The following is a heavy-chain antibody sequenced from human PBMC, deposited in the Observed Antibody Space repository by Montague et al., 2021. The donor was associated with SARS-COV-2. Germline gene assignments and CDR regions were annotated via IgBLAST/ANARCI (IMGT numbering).Heavy chain of an antibody. Sequence: SETLSLTCAVSGVSFKSYYWSWIRQPPGKGLEWIGYVHYSGKTKSNPSLQHPISISLYASKNQFYLSLTSVTSADAAVYYCARQHISTMYGYSWFDPWGRGTLVTVSS. CDR1: GVSFKSYY. J-gene: IGHJ5*02. CDR2: VHYSGKT. D-gene: IGHD2-8*01. V-gene: IGHV4-59*01. CDR3: ARQHISTMYGYSWFDP.